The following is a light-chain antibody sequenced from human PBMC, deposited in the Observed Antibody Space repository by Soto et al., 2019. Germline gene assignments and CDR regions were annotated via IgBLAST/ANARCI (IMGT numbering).Light chain of an antibody. V-gene: IGLV2-14*01. J-gene: IGLJ1*01. CDR1: SSDVGAYNY. CDR3: SSYAGSNNLV. Sequence: QSVLTQPASVSGSPGQSITISCTGTSSDVGAYNYDSWYQQYPGEAPKVIIYDVSHRPAGVSNRFSGSKSGNTASLTVSGLQAEDEADYYCSSYAGSNNLVFGTGTKVTVL. CDR2: DVS.